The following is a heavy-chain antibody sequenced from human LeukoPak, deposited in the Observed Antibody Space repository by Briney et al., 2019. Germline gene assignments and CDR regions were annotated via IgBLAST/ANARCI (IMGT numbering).Heavy chain of an antibody. CDR3: ASQPPPKDSGEGEDNWFDP. Sequence: ASVKVSCKVSGYTLTDLSMHWVRQAPGKGLEWMGGFDPEDGETIYAQKFQGRVTMTEDSSTDTAYMELSSLRSEDTAVYYCASQPPPKDSGEGEDNWFDPWGQGTLVTVSS. V-gene: IGHV1-24*01. CDR2: FDPEDGET. D-gene: IGHD3-16*01. CDR1: GYTLTDLS. J-gene: IGHJ5*02.